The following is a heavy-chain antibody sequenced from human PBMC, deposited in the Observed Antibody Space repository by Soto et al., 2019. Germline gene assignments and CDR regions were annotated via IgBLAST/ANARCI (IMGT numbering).Heavy chain of an antibody. CDR3: ARDASRGQDRAFDI. Sequence: EVQLVESGGGLVKPGGSLRLSCAASGFTFSSYSMNWVRQAPGKGLEWVSSISSSSSYIYYADSVKGRFTISRDNAKNSLYLQMNSLRAEDTAVYYCARDASRGQDRAFDIWGQGTMVTVSS. D-gene: IGHD2-2*01. CDR1: GFTFSSYS. J-gene: IGHJ3*02. V-gene: IGHV3-21*01. CDR2: ISSSSSYI.